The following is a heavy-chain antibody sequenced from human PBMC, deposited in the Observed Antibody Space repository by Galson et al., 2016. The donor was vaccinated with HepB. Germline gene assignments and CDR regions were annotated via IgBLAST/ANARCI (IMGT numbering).Heavy chain of an antibody. J-gene: IGHJ5*02. CDR3: AKVGGALIYRMSNWFDP. CDR2: ISGSGGST. D-gene: IGHD1-26*01. Sequence: SLRLSCAASGFAFSSFAMSWVRQAPGKGLEWVSAISGSGGSTYYADSVKGRFTISRDNSKNTLYLQMNSLSAEDTAVYYCAKVGGALIYRMSNWFDPWGQGTLVTVSS. CDR1: GFAFSSFA. V-gene: IGHV3-23*01.